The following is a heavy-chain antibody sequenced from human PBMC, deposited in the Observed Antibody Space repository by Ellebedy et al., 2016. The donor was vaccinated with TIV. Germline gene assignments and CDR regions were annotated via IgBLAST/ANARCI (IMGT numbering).Heavy chain of an antibody. Sequence: PGGSLRLSCQGSGYSFSSYWIAWVRQMPGKGLAWMGIINAGDSETRYRPSFEGQVTISVDKSISTAYLQWSSLKASDSAMYYCARYISHWSLAYWGQGTLVTVAS. CDR3: ARYISHWSLAY. J-gene: IGHJ4*02. CDR1: GYSFSSYW. V-gene: IGHV5-51*01. CDR2: INAGDSET. D-gene: IGHD6-19*01.